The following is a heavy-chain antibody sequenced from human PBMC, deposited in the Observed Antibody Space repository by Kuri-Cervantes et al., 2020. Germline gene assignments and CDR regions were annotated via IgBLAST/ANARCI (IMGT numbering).Heavy chain of an antibody. CDR1: GFTFTHNY. CDR2: INPNSGGT. J-gene: IGHJ4*02. CDR3: ARGPLYSSSWSVDY. Sequence: ASVKVSCKASGFTFTHNYIHWVRQAPGQGLEWMGWINPNSGGTNYAQKFQGRVTMTRGTSISTAYMELSRLRSDDTAVYYCARGPLYSSSWSVDYWGQGTLVTVSS. D-gene: IGHD6-13*01. V-gene: IGHV1-2*02.